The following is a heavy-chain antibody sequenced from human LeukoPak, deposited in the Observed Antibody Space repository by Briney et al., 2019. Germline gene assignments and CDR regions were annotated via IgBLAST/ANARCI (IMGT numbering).Heavy chain of an antibody. V-gene: IGHV3-23*01. CDR2: ISGSGGST. D-gene: IGHD3-3*01. CDR1: GFTSSSYS. CDR3: AKDLTRGDY. Sequence: SGGSLRLSCAASGFTSSSYSMNWVRQAPGKGLEWVSAISGSGGSTYYADSVKGRFTISRDNSKNTLYLQMNSLRAEDTAVYYCAKDLTRGDYWGQGTLVTVSS. J-gene: IGHJ4*02.